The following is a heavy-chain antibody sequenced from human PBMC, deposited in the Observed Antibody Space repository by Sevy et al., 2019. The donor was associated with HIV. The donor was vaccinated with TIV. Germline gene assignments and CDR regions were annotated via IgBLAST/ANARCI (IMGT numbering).Heavy chain of an antibody. CDR2: IYHSGST. J-gene: IGHJ4*02. V-gene: IGHV4-38-2*01. CDR3: ARDYGDSTVFDY. D-gene: IGHD4-17*01. Sequence: SETLSLTCAVSGYSISSGYYWGWIRQPPGKGLEWIGSIYHSGSTDYNPSLKSRVTISVDTSKNQFSLKLSSVTAADTAVYYCARDYGDSTVFDYWGQGTLVTVSS. CDR1: GYSISSGYY.